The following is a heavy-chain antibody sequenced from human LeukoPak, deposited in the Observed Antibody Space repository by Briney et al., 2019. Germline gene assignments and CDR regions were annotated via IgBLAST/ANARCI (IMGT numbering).Heavy chain of an antibody. J-gene: IGHJ4*02. CDR2: ISDGGRTT. CDR3: TTVQSYYYDSSGYYIIDY. CDR1: GITFSNYA. Sequence: GGSLRLSCTASGITFSNYAMSWVRQAPGKGLEWVSAISDGGRTTYYADSVKGRFTISRDNSENTLYLQMNSLRAEDTAVYYCTTVQSYYYDSSGYYIIDYWGQGTLVTVSS. D-gene: IGHD3-22*01. V-gene: IGHV3-23*01.